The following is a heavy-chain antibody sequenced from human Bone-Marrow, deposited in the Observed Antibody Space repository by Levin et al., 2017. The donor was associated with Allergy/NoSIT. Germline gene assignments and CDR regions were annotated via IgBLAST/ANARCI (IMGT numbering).Heavy chain of an antibody. V-gene: IGHV3-33*01. CDR3: ARDETWSSHNHYYDYYGMDV. D-gene: IGHD2-2*01. CDR2: IWYDGSDK. J-gene: IGHJ6*02. CDR1: GFIFYNSG. Sequence: LSLPCVTSGFIFYNSGMHWVRQAPGKGLEWVAVIWYDGSDKYYGDSVKGRFTISRDNSKNILYLEMKNLRAEDTAVYYCARDETWSSHNHYYDYYGMDVWGQGTTVTVSS.